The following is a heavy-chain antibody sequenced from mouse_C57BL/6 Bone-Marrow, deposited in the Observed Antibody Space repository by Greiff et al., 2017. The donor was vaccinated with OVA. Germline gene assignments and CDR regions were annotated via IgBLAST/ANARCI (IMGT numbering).Heavy chain of an antibody. CDR1: GYTFTSYG. Sequence: LEESGAELARPGASVKLSCKASGYTFTSYGISWVKQRTGQGLEWIGEIYPRSGNTYYNEKFKGKATLTADKSSSTAYMELRSLTSEDSAVYFCARPYYYGSSYGWFAYWGQGTLVTVSA. J-gene: IGHJ3*01. V-gene: IGHV1-81*01. CDR2: IYPRSGNT. CDR3: ARPYYYGSSYGWFAY. D-gene: IGHD1-1*01.